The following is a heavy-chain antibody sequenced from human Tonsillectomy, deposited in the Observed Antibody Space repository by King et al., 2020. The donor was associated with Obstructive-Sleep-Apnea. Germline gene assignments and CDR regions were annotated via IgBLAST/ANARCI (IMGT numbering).Heavy chain of an antibody. CDR1: GGSISTYY. CDR3: AMDASSDWTHFDY. V-gene: IGHV4-59*01. CDR2: IYYSGST. Sequence: QLQESGPGLVKPSETLSLTCTVSGGSISTYYWSWIRQPPGKGLEWIGYIYYSGSTTYNPSLKSQVTISLDTSKNQFSLKLSSVTAADTAVYYCAMDASSDWTHFDYWGHGTLVTVSS. D-gene: IGHD6-19*01. J-gene: IGHJ4*01.